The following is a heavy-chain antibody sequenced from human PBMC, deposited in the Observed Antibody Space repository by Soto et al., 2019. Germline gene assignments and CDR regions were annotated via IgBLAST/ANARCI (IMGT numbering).Heavy chain of an antibody. CDR2: ISYDGSNK. Sequence: GGSLRLSCAASGFTFSSYGMHWVRQAPGKGLEWVAVISYDGSNKYYADSVKGRFTISRDNSKNTLYLQMNSLRAEDTAVYYCAKDHPSPYGDDPGDFQHWGQGTLVTVSS. J-gene: IGHJ1*01. CDR1: GFTFSSYG. V-gene: IGHV3-30*18. CDR3: AKDHPSPYGDDPGDFQH. D-gene: IGHD4-17*01.